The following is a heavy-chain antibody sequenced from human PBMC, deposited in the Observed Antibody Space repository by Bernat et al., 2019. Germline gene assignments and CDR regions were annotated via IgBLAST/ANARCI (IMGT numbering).Heavy chain of an antibody. Sequence: QVQLQQWGAGLLKPSETLSLTCAVYVGSFSGYYWSWIRQPPGEWLEWIGEINHSGSTNYNPSLKSRVTISVDTSKHQFSLELSSVTAADTAVYYCARDLHYYDSSGYWRAFDIWGQGTMVTVSS. CDR2: INHSGST. CDR1: VGSFSGYY. J-gene: IGHJ3*02. V-gene: IGHV4-34*01. D-gene: IGHD3-22*01. CDR3: ARDLHYYDSSGYWRAFDI.